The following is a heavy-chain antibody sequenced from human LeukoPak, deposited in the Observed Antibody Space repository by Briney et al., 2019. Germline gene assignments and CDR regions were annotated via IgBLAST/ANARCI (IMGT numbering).Heavy chain of an antibody. D-gene: IGHD3-22*01. Sequence: PSQTLSLTCTVSGGSISSGGYYWSWIRQHPGKGLEWIGYIHYSGSTNYNPSLKSRVTISVDTSKNQFSLKLRTVTAADTAVYYCARVHDTSGYYFYFDYWGQGTLVTVSS. CDR2: IHYSGST. V-gene: IGHV4-61*08. J-gene: IGHJ4*02. CDR1: GGSISSGGYY. CDR3: ARVHDTSGYYFYFDY.